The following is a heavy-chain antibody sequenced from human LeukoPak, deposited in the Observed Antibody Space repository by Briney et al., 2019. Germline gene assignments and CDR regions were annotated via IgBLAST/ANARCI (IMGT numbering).Heavy chain of an antibody. V-gene: IGHV1-2*02. CDR1: GYTFTGYY. D-gene: IGHD2-15*01. Sequence: ASVKVSCKASGYTFTGYYMHWVRQAPGQGLEWMGWINPNSGGTNYAQKFQGRVTMTRDTSISTAYMELSRLRSDDAAVYYCAYSCSGGSCYFDAFDIWGQGTMVTVSS. CDR3: AYSCSGGSCYFDAFDI. J-gene: IGHJ3*02. CDR2: INPNSGGT.